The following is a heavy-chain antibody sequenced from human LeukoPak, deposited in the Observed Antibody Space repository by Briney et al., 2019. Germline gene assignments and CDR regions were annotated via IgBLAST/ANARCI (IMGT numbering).Heavy chain of an antibody. CDR3: ARGRRIQLWHQWGRFDP. Sequence: PSETLSLTCAVYGGSFSGYYWSWIRQPPGKGVEWIGEINHSGSTNYNPSLKSRVTISVDTSKNQFSLKLSSVTAADTAVYYCARGRRIQLWHQWGRFDPWGQGTLVTVSS. V-gene: IGHV4-34*01. CDR2: INHSGST. J-gene: IGHJ5*02. D-gene: IGHD5-18*01. CDR1: GGSFSGYY.